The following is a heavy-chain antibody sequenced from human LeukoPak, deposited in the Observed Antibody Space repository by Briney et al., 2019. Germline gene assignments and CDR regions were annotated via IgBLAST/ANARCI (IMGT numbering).Heavy chain of an antibody. J-gene: IGHJ4*02. D-gene: IGHD5-18*01. CDR2: ISGSGGST. CDR1: GFTFSSYG. CDR3: AKANGYSYGSDY. Sequence: PGGSLRLSCAASGFTFSSYGMSWVRQAPGKGLEWVSAISGSGGSTYYADSVKGRFTISRDNSKNTLYLQMNSLRAEDTAVYYCAKANGYSYGSDYWGQGTLVTVSS. V-gene: IGHV3-23*01.